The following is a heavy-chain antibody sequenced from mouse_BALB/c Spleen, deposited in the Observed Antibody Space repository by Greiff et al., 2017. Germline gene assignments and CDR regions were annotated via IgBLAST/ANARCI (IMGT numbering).Heavy chain of an antibody. V-gene: IGHV7-3*02. J-gene: IGHJ4*01. Sequence: EVQLQESGGGLVQPGGSLRLSCATSGFTFTDYYMSWVRQPPGKALEWLGFIRNKANGYTTEYSASVKGRFTISRDNSQSILYLQMNTLRAEDSATYYCARDITNLAMDYWGQGTSVTVSS. CDR3: ARDITNLAMDY. CDR1: GFTFTDYY. D-gene: IGHD1-2*01. CDR2: IRNKANGYTT.